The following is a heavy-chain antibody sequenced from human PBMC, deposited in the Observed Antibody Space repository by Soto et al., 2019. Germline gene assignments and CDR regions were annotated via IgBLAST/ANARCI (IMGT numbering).Heavy chain of an antibody. D-gene: IGHD2-21*01. CDR3: AKCDVLVPTSGGWCNWFEP. V-gene: IGHV3-23*01. J-gene: IGHJ5*02. Sequence: EVQLLESGGSLVQPGGSLRLSCAASGFTFSTFAMNWVRQAPGEGLEWVSSISGSGGNTQYADSVKGRVTISRDNSKNTLYLQMDTLRAEGTAVYYCAKCDVLVPTSGGWCNWFEPWGQGTLVIVSS. CDR2: ISGSGGNT. CDR1: GFTFSTFA.